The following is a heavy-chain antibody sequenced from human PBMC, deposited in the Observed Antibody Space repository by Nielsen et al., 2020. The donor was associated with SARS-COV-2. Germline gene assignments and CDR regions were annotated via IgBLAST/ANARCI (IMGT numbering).Heavy chain of an antibody. J-gene: IGHJ6*02. CDR2: IIPIFGTA. V-gene: IGHV1-69*13. Sequence: SVKVSCKASGYTFTSYGISWVRQAPGQGLEWMGGIIPIFGTANYAQKFQGRVTITADESTSTAYMELSSLRSEDTAVYYCARTRDSTYYYYYGMDVWGQGTTVTVSS. CDR3: ARTRDSTYYYYYGMDV. D-gene: IGHD6-13*01. CDR1: GYTFTSYG.